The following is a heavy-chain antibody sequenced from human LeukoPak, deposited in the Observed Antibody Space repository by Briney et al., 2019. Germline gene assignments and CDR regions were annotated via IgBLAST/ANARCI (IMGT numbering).Heavy chain of an antibody. CDR1: GYTFTSYY. D-gene: IGHD6-13*01. CDR3: ASDWEDNSSSWAVHWFDP. CDR2: INPSGGST. J-gene: IGHJ5*02. V-gene: IGHV1-46*01. Sequence: ASVKVSCKASGYTFTSYYMHWVRQAPGQGLEWMGIINPSGGSTSYAQKFQGRVTITTDESTSTAYMELSSLRSEDTAVYYCASDWEDNSSSWAVHWFDPWGQGTLVTVSS.